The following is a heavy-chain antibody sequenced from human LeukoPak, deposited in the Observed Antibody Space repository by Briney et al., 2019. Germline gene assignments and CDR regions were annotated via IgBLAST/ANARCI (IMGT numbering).Heavy chain of an antibody. CDR2: ISSSSSYI. J-gene: IGHJ4*02. Sequence: GGSLRLSCAASGFTFSNYSMNWVRQAPGKGLEWVSSISSSSSYIYYADSVKGRFTISRDNAKNTLYLQMNSLRAEDTAVYYCARLAVAGTFDYWGQGTLVTVSS. V-gene: IGHV3-21*01. D-gene: IGHD6-19*01. CDR1: GFTFSNYS. CDR3: ARLAVAGTFDY.